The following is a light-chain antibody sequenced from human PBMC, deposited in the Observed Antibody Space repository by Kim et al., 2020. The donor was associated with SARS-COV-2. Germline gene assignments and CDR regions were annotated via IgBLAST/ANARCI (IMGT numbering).Light chain of an antibody. CDR3: SSYTTSSTLV. CDR1: SSDIGNYNY. J-gene: IGLJ3*02. Sequence: GHSITTSATGTSSDIGNYNYVAWYQQHPGKAPKLMIFDVSKWSSGVSHRFSGSKSGNTASLTISGLQPEDEADYYCSSYTTSSTLVFGGGTKLTVL. V-gene: IGLV2-14*01. CDR2: DVS.